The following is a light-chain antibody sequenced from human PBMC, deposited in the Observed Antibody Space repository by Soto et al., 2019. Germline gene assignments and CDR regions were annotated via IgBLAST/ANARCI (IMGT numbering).Light chain of an antibody. CDR3: QSYDSSLSGYVV. CDR2: GNS. J-gene: IGLJ2*01. CDR1: SSNIGAGYD. Sequence: QSVLTQPPSVSGAPGQRVTISCTGSSSNIGAGYDVHWYQQLPGTAPKLLIYGNSNRPSGVPDRFCGSKSGTSASLAITGLQAEDGADYYCQSYDSSLSGYVVFGGGTKVTVL. V-gene: IGLV1-40*01.